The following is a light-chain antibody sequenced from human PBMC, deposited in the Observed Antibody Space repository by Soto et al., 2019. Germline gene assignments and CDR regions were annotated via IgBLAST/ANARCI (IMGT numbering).Light chain of an antibody. CDR2: GIS. J-gene: IGKJ5*01. CDR1: QSVNSN. CDR3: QQYSKWPIT. V-gene: IGKV3-15*01. Sequence: EMVMTQSPAIVSVSPVESATLSFRASQSVNSNYLAWYQQHPGQPPRLLIYGISTRATGIPARFSGSGSGTEFSLTISSLQSEDFAVYYCQQYSKWPITFGQGTRLEIK.